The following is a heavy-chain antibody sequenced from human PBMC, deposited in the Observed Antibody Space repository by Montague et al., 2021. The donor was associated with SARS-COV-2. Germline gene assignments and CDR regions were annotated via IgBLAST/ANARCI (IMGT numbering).Heavy chain of an antibody. D-gene: IGHD1-26*01. CDR3: ARDPTKWELGYAFDI. V-gene: IGHV3-11*01. CDR1: GFTFSDYY. Sequence: SLRLSCAASGFTFSDYYMSWIRQAPGKGLEWVSYISSSGSTIYNADSVKGRFTISRDNAKNSMYLQINSLRAEDTAVYYCARDPTKWELGYAFDIWGQGTMVTVSS. J-gene: IGHJ3*02. CDR2: ISSSGSTI.